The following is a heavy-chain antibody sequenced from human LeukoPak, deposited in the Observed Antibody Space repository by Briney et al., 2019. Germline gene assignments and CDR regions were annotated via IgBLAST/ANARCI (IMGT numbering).Heavy chain of an antibody. CDR2: IYYSGST. Sequence: PSETLSLTCTVSGGSISSSSYYWGWIRQPPGKGLEWIGSIYYSGSTYYNPSLKSRVTISVDTSKNQFSLKLSSVTATDTAVYYCARSLSRRLNYNWFDPWGQGTLVTVSS. D-gene: IGHD1-7*01. J-gene: IGHJ5*02. V-gene: IGHV4-39*07. CDR1: GGSISSSSYY. CDR3: ARSLSRRLNYNWFDP.